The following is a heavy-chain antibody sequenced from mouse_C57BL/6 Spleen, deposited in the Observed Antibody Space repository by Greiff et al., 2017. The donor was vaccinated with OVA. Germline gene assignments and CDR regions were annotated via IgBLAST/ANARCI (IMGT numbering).Heavy chain of an antibody. CDR3: AITTVVATDYAMDY. CDR1: GYSFTGYY. Sequence: VQLQQSGPELVKPGASVKISCKASGYSFTGYYMHWVKQSHGNILDWIGYIYPYNGVSSYNQKFKGKATLTVDKSSSTAYMDLRSLTSEDSAVYYCAITTVVATDYAMDYWGQGTSVTVSS. V-gene: IGHV1-31*01. D-gene: IGHD1-1*01. J-gene: IGHJ4*01. CDR2: IYPYNGVS.